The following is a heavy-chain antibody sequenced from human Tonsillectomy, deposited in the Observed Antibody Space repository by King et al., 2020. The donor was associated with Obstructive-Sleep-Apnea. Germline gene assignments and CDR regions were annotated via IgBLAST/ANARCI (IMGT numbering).Heavy chain of an antibody. Sequence: HVQLVESGGGVVQPGRSLRLSCAASGFTFSSYAMHWVRQAPGKGLEWVAVISYDGSNKYYADSVKGRFTISRDNSKNTLYLQMNSLRAEDTAVYYCAGDKDTSWYFDLWGRGTLVTVSS. J-gene: IGHJ2*01. CDR1: GFTFSSYA. CDR2: ISYDGSNK. V-gene: IGHV3-30*04. CDR3: AGDKDTSWYFDL. D-gene: IGHD5-18*01.